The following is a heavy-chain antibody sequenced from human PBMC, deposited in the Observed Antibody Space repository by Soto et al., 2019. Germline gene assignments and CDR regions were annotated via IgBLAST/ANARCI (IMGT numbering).Heavy chain of an antibody. CDR1: GFTFSSYA. CDR2: ISGSGGST. CDR3: AKDARKKYSSSWPATENYYYYYMDV. Sequence: GGSLRLSCAASGFTFSSYAMSWVRQAPGKGLEWVSAISGSGGSTYYADSVKGRFTISRDNSKNTLYLQMNSLRAEDTAVYYCAKDARKKYSSSWPATENYYYYYMDVWGKGTTVTVSS. V-gene: IGHV3-23*01. D-gene: IGHD6-13*01. J-gene: IGHJ6*03.